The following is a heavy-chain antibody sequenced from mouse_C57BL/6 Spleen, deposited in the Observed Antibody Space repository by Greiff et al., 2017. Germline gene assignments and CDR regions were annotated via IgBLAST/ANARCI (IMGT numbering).Heavy chain of an antibody. J-gene: IGHJ1*03. CDR2: IDPEDGDT. Sequence: EVQLQQSGAELVRPGASVKLSCTASGFNIKDYYMHWVKQRPEQGLEWIGRIDPEDGDTEYAPKFQGKATMTADTSSNPAYLQLSSLTSEDTAVYYCTTFMITARYFDVWGTGTTVTVSS. CDR3: TTFMITARYFDV. D-gene: IGHD2-4*01. V-gene: IGHV14-1*01. CDR1: GFNIKDYY.